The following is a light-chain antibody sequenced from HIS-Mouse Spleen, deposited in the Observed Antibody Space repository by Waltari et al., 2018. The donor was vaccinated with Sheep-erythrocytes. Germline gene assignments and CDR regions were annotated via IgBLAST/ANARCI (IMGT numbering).Light chain of an antibody. J-gene: IGKJ2*01. V-gene: IGKV1-5*03. CDR1: QSISSW. Sequence: DIQMTQSPSTLSASVGDRVTITCRASQSISSWLAWYQQKPGKAPKLLIYKASSLESGVPSRFSGSGSATEFTLTISSLQPDEFATYYCQQYKSYSRTFGQGTKQEIK. CDR3: QQYKSYSRT. CDR2: KAS.